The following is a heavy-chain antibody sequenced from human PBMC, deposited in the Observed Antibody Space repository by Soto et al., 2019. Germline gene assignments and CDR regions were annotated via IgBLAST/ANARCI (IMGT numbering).Heavy chain of an antibody. J-gene: IGHJ3*02. D-gene: IGHD4-17*01. CDR3: ATRADYLNAFDI. CDR1: GYTLTELS. Sequence: VASVKVSCKVSGYTLTELSMHWVRQAPGKGLEWMGGFDPEDGETIYAQKFQGRVTMTEDTSTDTAYMELSSLRSEDTAVYYCATRADYLNAFDIWGQGTMVTVSS. V-gene: IGHV1-24*01. CDR2: FDPEDGET.